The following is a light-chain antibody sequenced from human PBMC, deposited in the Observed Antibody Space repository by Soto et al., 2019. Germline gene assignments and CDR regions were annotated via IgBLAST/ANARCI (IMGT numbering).Light chain of an antibody. CDR2: DAS. CDR1: QYVNIY. J-gene: IGKJ1*01. Sequence: EIVLTQSPATVSLSPGERVTLSCRASQYVNIYLAWYQQKPGQAPRLLIYDASNRATGVPARFSGSGSGTDFTLTISSLESEDFAVYYCQQYSSWPPWTFGQGTKVDI. V-gene: IGKV3-11*01. CDR3: QQYSSWPPWT.